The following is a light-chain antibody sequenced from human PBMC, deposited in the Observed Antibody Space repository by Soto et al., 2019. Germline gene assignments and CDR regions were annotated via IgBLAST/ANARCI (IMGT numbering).Light chain of an antibody. J-gene: IGLJ3*02. Sequence: QSALTQPPSASASPGQSVTISCTGTSSDVGAYDYVSWYQQYPGKAPKLMISEVNKRPSGVPDRFSGSKSGNTASLTVSGLQAEDEAAYYCNSYAGNYIWVFGGGTKLTVL. CDR3: NSYAGNYIWV. CDR1: SSDVGAYDY. CDR2: EVN. V-gene: IGLV2-8*01.